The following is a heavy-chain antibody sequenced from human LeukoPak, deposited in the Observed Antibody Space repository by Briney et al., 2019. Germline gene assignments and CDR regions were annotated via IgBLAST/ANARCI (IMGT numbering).Heavy chain of an antibody. Sequence: PGGSLRLSCEASGFTFSNYGMQWVRQAPGKGLEWVALIYYDGNNKIYSDSVKGRFTISRDNSKNTLYLQMNSLRAEDTAVYYCARDWAAAGFFDYWGQGTLVTVSS. D-gene: IGHD6-13*01. CDR3: ARDWAAAGFFDY. J-gene: IGHJ4*02. CDR2: IYYDGNNK. CDR1: GFTFSNYG. V-gene: IGHV3-30*02.